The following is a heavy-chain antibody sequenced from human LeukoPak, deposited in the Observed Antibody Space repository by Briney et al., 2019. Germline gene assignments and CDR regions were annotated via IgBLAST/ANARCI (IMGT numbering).Heavy chain of an antibody. CDR3: ARVPRGMIAFDI. J-gene: IGHJ3*02. V-gene: IGHV4-59*01. Sequence: PSETLSLTCTVSGGSISSYYWSWIRQPPGKGLEWIGYIYHSGSTYYNPSLKSRVTISVDRSKNQFSLKLSSVTAADTAVYYCARVPRGMIAFDIWGQGTIVTVSS. D-gene: IGHD3-10*01. CDR1: GGSISSYY. CDR2: IYHSGST.